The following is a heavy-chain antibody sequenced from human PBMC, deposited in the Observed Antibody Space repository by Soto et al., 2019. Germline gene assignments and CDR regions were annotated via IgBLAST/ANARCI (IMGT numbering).Heavy chain of an antibody. CDR2: INPTSGVT. CDR1: GFNVYY. CDR3: SLQRPVDSTSDRCDI. J-gene: IGHJ3*02. Sequence: GASVKTSSKASGFNVYYLHWVRQAPGQALEWIGRINPTSGVTKNAQQFQGRVTLTRVPTLTTAFMALVSLHFVAMPPYIRSLQRPVDSTSDRCDIWGQGTMVTVSS. D-gene: IGHD3-16*02. V-gene: IGHV1-2*02.